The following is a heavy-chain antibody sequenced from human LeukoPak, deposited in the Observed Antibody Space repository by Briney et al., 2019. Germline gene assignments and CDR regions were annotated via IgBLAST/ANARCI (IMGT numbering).Heavy chain of an antibody. J-gene: IGHJ4*02. CDR1: GFTFSTYA. CDR3: ARDTINYDILTGFRY. Sequence: GGSLRLSCAVSGFTFSTYAMHWVRQAPGKGLEWVAAISYDGSLNCYADSVKGRFTISRDNSKNTLYLQMNSLRAEDTAVYYCARDTINYDILTGFRYWGQGTLVTVSS. CDR2: ISYDGSLN. D-gene: IGHD3-9*01. V-gene: IGHV3-30*03.